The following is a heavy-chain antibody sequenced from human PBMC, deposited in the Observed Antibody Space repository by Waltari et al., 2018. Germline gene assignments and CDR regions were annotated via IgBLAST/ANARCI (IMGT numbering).Heavy chain of an antibody. D-gene: IGHD1-26*01. V-gene: IGHV3-23*04. Sequence: EVRLVESGGGLVQRGGSLRLSCAASGFTFANYGMSWVRQGPGKGLECVSSISGSGGTTYYADSVKGRFTMSKDFSKNTLFLQMNSVRVDDTADYYCAKSSGSYYEVFDRWGRGTLVTVSS. CDR3: AKSSGSYYEVFDR. CDR1: GFTFANYG. CDR2: ISGSGGTT. J-gene: IGHJ4*02.